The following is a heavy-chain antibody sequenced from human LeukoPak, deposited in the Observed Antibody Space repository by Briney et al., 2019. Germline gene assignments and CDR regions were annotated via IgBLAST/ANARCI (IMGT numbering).Heavy chain of an antibody. Sequence: GGSLRLSCVASGFIFTDYYMAWVRQAPGKGLEWVAFIRYDGSNKYYADSVKGRFTISRDNSKNTLYLQMNSLRAEDTAVYYCAKDYSMDTAMVTIANWGQGTLVTVSS. CDR1: GFIFTDYY. J-gene: IGHJ4*02. V-gene: IGHV3-30*02. CDR2: IRYDGSNK. CDR3: AKDYSMDTAMVTIAN. D-gene: IGHD5-18*01.